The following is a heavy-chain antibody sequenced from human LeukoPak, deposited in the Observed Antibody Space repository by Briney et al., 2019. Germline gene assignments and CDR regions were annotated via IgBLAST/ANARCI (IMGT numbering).Heavy chain of an antibody. J-gene: IGHJ5*02. V-gene: IGHV3-21*01. D-gene: IGHD1-26*01. Sequence: GGSLRLSCEASGFTFSSYSMNWVRQAPGKGLELVSSISTSSSHMYYADSVKGRFTISRDNARNSLYLQMNSLRAEDTAVYYCARGSEWELLSCDHWGQGTLVTVSS. CDR3: ARGSEWELLSCDH. CDR1: GFTFSSYS. CDR2: ISTSSSHM.